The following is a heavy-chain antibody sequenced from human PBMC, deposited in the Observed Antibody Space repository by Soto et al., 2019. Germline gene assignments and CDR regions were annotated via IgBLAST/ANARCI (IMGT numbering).Heavy chain of an antibody. D-gene: IGHD6-13*01. Sequence: GGSLRLSCAASGFTFSSYAMSWVRQAPGKGLEWVSAISGSGGSTYYADPVKGRFTISRDNSKNTLYLQMNSLRAEDTAVYYCAKRDWSSWLPFDYWGQGTLVTVSS. CDR1: GFTFSSYA. CDR3: AKRDWSSWLPFDY. CDR2: ISGSGGST. V-gene: IGHV3-23*01. J-gene: IGHJ4*02.